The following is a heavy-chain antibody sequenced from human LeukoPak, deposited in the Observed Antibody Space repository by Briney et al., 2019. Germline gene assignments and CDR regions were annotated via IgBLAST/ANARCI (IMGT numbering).Heavy chain of an antibody. Sequence: RASVKVSCKTSGYTFTYYGVSWVRQAPGQGLEWMGRISAYNGNTNYAQKLQGRVTMTTDTSTSTVYMELWSLRSDDTAVYYCARGPRGAAGTYYYYYGMDVWGQGTTVTVSS. CDR2: ISAYNGNT. D-gene: IGHD1/OR15-1a*01. J-gene: IGHJ6*02. CDR3: ARGPRGAAGTYYYYYGMDV. V-gene: IGHV1-18*01. CDR1: GYTFTYYG.